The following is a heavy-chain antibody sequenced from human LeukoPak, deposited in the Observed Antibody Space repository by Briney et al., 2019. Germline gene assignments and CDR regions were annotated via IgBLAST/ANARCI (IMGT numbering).Heavy chain of an antibody. V-gene: IGHV3-11*05. J-gene: IGHJ4*02. D-gene: IGHD7-27*01. Sequence: GGSLRLSCAASEFTFSDYYMSWIRQAPGKGLEWVSYISSSSSYTNYADSVKGRFTISRDNAKNSLYLQMNSLRAEDTAVYYCARVGGTGDGVYWGQGTLVTVSS. CDR1: EFTFSDYY. CDR3: ARVGGTGDGVY. CDR2: ISSSSSYT.